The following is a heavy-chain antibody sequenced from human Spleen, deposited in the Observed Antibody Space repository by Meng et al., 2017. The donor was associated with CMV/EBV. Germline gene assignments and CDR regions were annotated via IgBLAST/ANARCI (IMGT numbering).Heavy chain of an antibody. J-gene: IGHJ4*02. D-gene: IGHD3-3*01. V-gene: IGHV4-31*03. CDR3: ARAGPGIFGVVDY. CDR1: GGSISSGDYY. Sequence: LRLSCTVSGGSISSGDYYWSWIRQHPGKGLEWIGYIYYSGSTFYNPSLKSRVSISVDTSKNQFSLRLSSVTAADTAVYYCARAGPGIFGVVDYWGQGTLVTVSS. CDR2: IYYSGST.